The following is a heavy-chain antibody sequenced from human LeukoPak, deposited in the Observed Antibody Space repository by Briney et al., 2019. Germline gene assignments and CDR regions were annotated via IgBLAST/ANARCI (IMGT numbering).Heavy chain of an antibody. Sequence: GGSLRLSCAASGFSFSSYWMHWVRQAPGKGLVWVSRINSDGSDTSYADSVKGRFTISRDNAKNTLYLQMDSLRAEDTAVYYCASWREWEPRLDYWGQGTLVTVSS. V-gene: IGHV3-74*01. J-gene: IGHJ4*02. CDR2: INSDGSDT. CDR3: ASWREWEPRLDY. CDR1: GFSFSSYW. D-gene: IGHD1-26*01.